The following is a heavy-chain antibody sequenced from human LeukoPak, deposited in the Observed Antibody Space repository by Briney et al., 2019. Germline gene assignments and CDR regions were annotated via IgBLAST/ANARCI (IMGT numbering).Heavy chain of an antibody. V-gene: IGHV1-69*13. Sequence: GASVKVSCKASGGTFSSYAISWVRQAPGQGLEWMGGIIPIFGTANYAQKFQGRVTITADESTSTAYMELSSLRSEDTAVYYCASETGGSYFDAFDIWGQGTMVTVSS. CDR2: IIPIFGTA. J-gene: IGHJ3*02. CDR1: GGTFSSYA. D-gene: IGHD1-26*01. CDR3: ASETGGSYFDAFDI.